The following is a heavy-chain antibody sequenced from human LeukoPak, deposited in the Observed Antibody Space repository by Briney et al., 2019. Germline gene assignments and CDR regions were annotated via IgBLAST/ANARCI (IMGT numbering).Heavy chain of an antibody. Sequence: PSETLSLTCTVSGGSISSYYWSWIRQPPGKGLEWIGYIYYSGSTNYNPSLKSRVTISVDTSKNQFSLKLSSVTAADTAVYYCARSTRYSGYTPLWGQGTLVTVSS. CDR2: IYYSGST. J-gene: IGHJ4*02. V-gene: IGHV4-59*01. D-gene: IGHD3-22*01. CDR3: ARSTRYSGYTPL. CDR1: GGSISSYY.